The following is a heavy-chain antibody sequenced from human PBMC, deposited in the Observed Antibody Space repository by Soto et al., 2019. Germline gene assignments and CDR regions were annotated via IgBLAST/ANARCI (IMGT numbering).Heavy chain of an antibody. CDR3: ARGGSSSWYVYYGMDV. V-gene: IGHV1-69*13. CDR1: GGTFSSYA. J-gene: IGHJ6*02. D-gene: IGHD6-13*01. CDR2: IIPIFGTA. Sequence: GASVKVSCKASGGTFSSYAISWVRQAPGQGLEWMGGIIPIFGTANYAQKFQGRVTITADESTSTAYMELSSLRSEDTAVYYCARGGSSSWYVYYGMDVWGQGTTVTVSS.